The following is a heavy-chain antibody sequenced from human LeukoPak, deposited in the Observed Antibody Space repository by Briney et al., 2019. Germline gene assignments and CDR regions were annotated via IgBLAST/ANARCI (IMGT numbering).Heavy chain of an antibody. J-gene: IGHJ4*02. CDR2: IYHSGST. CDR1: GSSISSGYY. D-gene: IGHD3-22*01. V-gene: IGHV4-38-2*02. CDR3: ARDLSSATPLLDY. Sequence: SETLSLTCPVSGSSISSGYYWGWIRQPPGEGLEWIGSIYHSGSTYYNPSLKSRVTISVDTSKNQFSLKLSSVTAADTAVYYCARDLSSATPLLDYWGQGTLVTVSS.